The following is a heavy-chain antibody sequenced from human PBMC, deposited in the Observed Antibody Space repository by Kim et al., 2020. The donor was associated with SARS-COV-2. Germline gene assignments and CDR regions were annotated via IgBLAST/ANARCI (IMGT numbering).Heavy chain of an antibody. CDR3: AGGEIQLWFERWFYFDY. CDR1: GYTFTSYY. CDR2: INPSGGST. V-gene: IGHV1-46*01. J-gene: IGHJ4*02. D-gene: IGHD5-18*01. Sequence: ASVKVSCKASGYTFTSYYMHWVRQAPGQGLEWMGIINPSGGSTSYAQKFQGRVTMTRDTSTSTVYMELSSLRSEDTAVYYCAGGEIQLWFERWFYFDYWGQGTLVTVSS.